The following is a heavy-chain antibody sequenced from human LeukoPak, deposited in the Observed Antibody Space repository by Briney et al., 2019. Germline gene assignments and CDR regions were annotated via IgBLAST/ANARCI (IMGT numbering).Heavy chain of an antibody. V-gene: IGHV4-39*01. CDR3: ARRHTNDYGQPYIDY. Sequence: SETLSLTCTVSGGSISSSGYYWGWIRQPPGKGLEWIGSIYFSGNTYYNPSLKSRVTISVDTSKNQFSLKLSSVTAADTALYFCARRHTNDYGQPYIDYWGQGTLVTVSS. CDR1: GGSISSSGYY. D-gene: IGHD4/OR15-4a*01. CDR2: IYFSGNT. J-gene: IGHJ4*02.